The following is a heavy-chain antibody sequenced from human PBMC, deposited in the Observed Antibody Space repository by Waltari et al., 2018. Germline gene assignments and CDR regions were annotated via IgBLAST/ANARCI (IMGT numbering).Heavy chain of an antibody. D-gene: IGHD6-13*01. J-gene: IGHJ6*02. CDR3: ARMARKTYSSPVAGRDYYYGMDV. CDR1: GFTFSRYW. Sequence: EEQLVESGGGLIQPGESLRVSCAVSGFTFSRYWMNWVRQGPGKGVVWVARIKSDGSDTSYADSVKGRFTISRDNAKNTVYLQMKSLRVEDTAVYYCARMARKTYSSPVAGRDYYYGMDVWGLGTTVTVSS. CDR2: IKSDGSDT. V-gene: IGHV3-74*01.